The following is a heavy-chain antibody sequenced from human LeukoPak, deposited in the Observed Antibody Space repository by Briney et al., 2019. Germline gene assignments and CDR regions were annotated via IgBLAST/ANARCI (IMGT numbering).Heavy chain of an antibody. Sequence: SETLSLTCTVSGGSISSYYWSWIRQPPGKGLECIGYIYYSGSTNYNPSLKSRVTISVDTSKNQFSLKLSSVTAADTAVYYCARRIVVVDNWFDPWGQGTLVTVSS. CDR3: ARRIVVVDNWFDP. D-gene: IGHD3-22*01. V-gene: IGHV4-59*01. CDR2: IYYSGST. CDR1: GGSISSYY. J-gene: IGHJ5*02.